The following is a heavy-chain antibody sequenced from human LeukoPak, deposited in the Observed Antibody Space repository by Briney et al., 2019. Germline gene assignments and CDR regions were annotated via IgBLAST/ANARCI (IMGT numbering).Heavy chain of an antibody. CDR3: ARDGAAPGNYYMDV. V-gene: IGHV1-2*04. J-gene: IGHJ6*03. CDR2: INPNSGGT. CDR1: GYTFTGYY. D-gene: IGHD6-6*01. Sequence: ASVKVSCKASGYTFTGYYMHWVRQAPGQGLEWMGWINPNSGGTNYAQKFQGWVTMTRDTSISTAYMELSRLRSDDTAVYYCARDGAAPGNYYMDVWGKGTTVTVSS.